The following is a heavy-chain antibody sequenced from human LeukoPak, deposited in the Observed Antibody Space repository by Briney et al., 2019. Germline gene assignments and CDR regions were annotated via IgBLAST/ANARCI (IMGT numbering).Heavy chain of an antibody. CDR3: ARGQMFYGSGSYRNWFDP. Sequence: GASVKVSCKASGYTFTSYYMHWVRQAPGQGLEWMGWMNPNSGNTGYTKKLQGRVTMTRNTSITTAYMELSSLRSEDTAVYYCARGQMFYGSGSYRNWFDPWGQGTLVTVSS. J-gene: IGHJ5*02. CDR2: MNPNSGNT. CDR1: GYTFTSYY. V-gene: IGHV1-8*02. D-gene: IGHD3-10*01.